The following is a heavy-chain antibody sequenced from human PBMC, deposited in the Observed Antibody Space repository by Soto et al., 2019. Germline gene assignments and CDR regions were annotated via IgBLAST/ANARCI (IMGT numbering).Heavy chain of an antibody. D-gene: IGHD3-22*01. CDR1: GFTFSDYY. CDR2: ISSSSSYT. CDR3: ARERADSSGYYYVGHTSDY. J-gene: IGHJ4*02. V-gene: IGHV3-11*06. Sequence: GGSLRLSCAASGFTFSDYYMSWIRQAPGKGLEWVSYISSSSSYTNYADSVKGRFTISRDNAKNSLYLQMNSLRAEDTAVYYCARERADSSGYYYVGHTSDYWGQGTLVTVSS.